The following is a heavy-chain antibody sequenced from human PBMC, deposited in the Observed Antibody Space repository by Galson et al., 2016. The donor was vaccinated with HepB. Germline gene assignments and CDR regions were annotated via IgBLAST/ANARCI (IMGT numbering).Heavy chain of an antibody. CDR1: GDSFRSYY. CDR3: ASKKWSSKSHYSNALDV. J-gene: IGHJ6*01. V-gene: IGHV4-34*01. CDR2: INHGGST. Sequence: SETLSLTCAVYGDSFRSYYWSWIRQSPDKGLEWIGEINHGGSTNYNPSLKSRVIVSMDTSKNQFSLKLSSVTAADTAVYFCASKKWSSKSHYSNALDVWGQGTAVTVSS. D-gene: IGHD3-10*01.